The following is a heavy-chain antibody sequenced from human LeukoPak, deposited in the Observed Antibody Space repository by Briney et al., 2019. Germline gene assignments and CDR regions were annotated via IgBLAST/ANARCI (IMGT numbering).Heavy chain of an antibody. Sequence: GGSLRLSCAASGFTFNNYAMGWVRQAPGKGLEWVSFISGGGGDTFYADSVKGRFTISRDNSKNTINLQMNSLRADDTAMYYCAKEKRSAAGSWYYFDYWGQGTLVTVSS. V-gene: IGHV3-23*01. CDR2: ISGGGGDT. CDR1: GFTFNNYA. D-gene: IGHD6-13*01. J-gene: IGHJ4*02. CDR3: AKEKRSAAGSWYYFDY.